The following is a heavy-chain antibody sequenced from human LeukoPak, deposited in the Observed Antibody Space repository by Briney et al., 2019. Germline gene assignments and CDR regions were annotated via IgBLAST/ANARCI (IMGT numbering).Heavy chain of an antibody. CDR1: GFTFSNYW. D-gene: IGHD4-17*01. CDR2: IKQDGSEK. CDR3: ARNTDYGDYYYFDY. Sequence: PGGSLRLSCAASGFTFSNYWMSWVRQAPGKGLEWVANIKQDGSEKYYVDSVKGRFTISRDNSKNTLYLQMNSLRAEDTAVYYCARNTDYGDYYYFDYWGQGTLVTVSS. V-gene: IGHV3-7*01. J-gene: IGHJ4*02.